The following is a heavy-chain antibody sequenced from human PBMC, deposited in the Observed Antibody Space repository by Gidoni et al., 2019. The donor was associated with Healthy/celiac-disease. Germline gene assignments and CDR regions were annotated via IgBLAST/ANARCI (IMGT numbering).Heavy chain of an antibody. CDR3: ARVGHIQPYYYYYGMDV. Sequence: EVQLVESGGGLVQPGGSLRLSCAASGFTFSSSSMNWVRQAQGKGLEWVSYISSSSSTIYYADSVKGRFTISRDNAKNSLYLQMNSLRDEDTAVYYCARVGHIQPYYYYYGMDVWGQGTTVTVSS. CDR1: GFTFSSSS. D-gene: IGHD5-18*01. J-gene: IGHJ6*02. V-gene: IGHV3-48*02. CDR2: ISSSSSTI.